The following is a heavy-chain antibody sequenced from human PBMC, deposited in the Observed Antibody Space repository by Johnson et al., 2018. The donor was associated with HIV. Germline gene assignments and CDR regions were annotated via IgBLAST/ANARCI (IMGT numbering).Heavy chain of an antibody. V-gene: IGHV3-66*01. CDR2: IYSGGST. CDR3: AKASNDYDSSRHAFDI. D-gene: IGHD3-22*01. Sequence: VQLVESGGGLVQPGGSLRLSCAASGFTVSSNYMSWVRQAPGKGLEWVSVIYSGGSTYYADSVKGRFTISRDNSKNTLYLQMNSLRAEETAVYYCAKASNDYDSSRHAFDIWGQGTMVTVSS. CDR1: GFTVSSNY. J-gene: IGHJ3*02.